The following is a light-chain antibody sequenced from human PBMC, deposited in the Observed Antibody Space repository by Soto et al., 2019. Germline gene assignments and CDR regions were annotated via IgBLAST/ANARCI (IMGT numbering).Light chain of an antibody. V-gene: IGKV3-15*01. Sequence: DIVLTQSPATLSVPPGDTVTLSCRASESLFGFLAWYQQKPGQAPRLLTYGVSTRATGIPARFSGGGSATDFTLTISSLQSEDSAFYFCQSYNDWPFASGLGTRLEI. CDR1: ESLFGF. J-gene: IGKJ2*01. CDR3: QSYNDWPFA. CDR2: GVS.